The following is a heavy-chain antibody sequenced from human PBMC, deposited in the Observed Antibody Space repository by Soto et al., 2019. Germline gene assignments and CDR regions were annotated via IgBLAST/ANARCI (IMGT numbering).Heavy chain of an antibody. CDR2: IRSKAYGGTT. CDR1: GFTFGDYA. D-gene: IGHD6-6*01. CDR3: SSSSDYYYYGMDV. Sequence: GGSLRLSCTASGFTFGDYAMSWFRQAPGKGLEWVGFIRSKAYGGTTEYAASVKGRFTISRDDSKSIAYLQMNSLKTEDTAVYYCSSSSDYYYYGMDVWGQGTTVTVSS. V-gene: IGHV3-49*03. J-gene: IGHJ6*02.